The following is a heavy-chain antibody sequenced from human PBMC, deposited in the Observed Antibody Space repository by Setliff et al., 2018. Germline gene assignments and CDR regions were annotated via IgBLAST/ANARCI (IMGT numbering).Heavy chain of an antibody. D-gene: IGHD7-27*01. V-gene: IGHV6-1*01. J-gene: IGHJ3*02. Sequence: PSQTLSLTCAISGDSVSSNGAAWNWIRQSSSGGLEWLGRTFYRSKWYYDYALSVKSRITVNPDTSKNQFSLHLNSVTPEDTAVYYCARDSELGLDALDIWGQGTMVTVSS. CDR1: GDSVSSNGAA. CDR2: TFYRSKWYY. CDR3: ARDSELGLDALDI.